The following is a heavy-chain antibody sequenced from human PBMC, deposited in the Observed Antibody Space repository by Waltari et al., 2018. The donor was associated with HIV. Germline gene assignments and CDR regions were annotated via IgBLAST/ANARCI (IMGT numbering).Heavy chain of an antibody. CDR1: GYTFTSYS. J-gene: IGHJ6*02. CDR3: AREKNIPEKYHGMDV. Sequence: QVQLVQSGAEVKKPGASVKVSCKASGYTFTSYSMHWVRQAPGRRFEWMGWINAGNGNTKYSQKMQGRVTITRDTSASTAYMGLTSLRSEDTAVYYCAREKNIPEKYHGMDVWGQGTTVTVSS. CDR2: INAGNGNT. V-gene: IGHV1-3*01.